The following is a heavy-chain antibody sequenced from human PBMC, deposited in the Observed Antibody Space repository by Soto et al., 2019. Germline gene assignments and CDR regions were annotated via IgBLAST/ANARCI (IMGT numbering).Heavy chain of an antibody. CDR1: GYTFTRYG. D-gene: IGHD2-8*01. CDR2: ISGYNGDT. CDR3: AKNGQPPYYYYGLDV. J-gene: IGHJ6*02. Sequence: ASVKVSCKASGYTFTRYGISWVRQAPGQGLEWMGWISGYNGDTNYAQKFQDRVSMTIDTSTGTAYMELRSLTSDDTAVYYCAKNGQPPYYYYGLDVWGQGTKITVSS. V-gene: IGHV1-18*01.